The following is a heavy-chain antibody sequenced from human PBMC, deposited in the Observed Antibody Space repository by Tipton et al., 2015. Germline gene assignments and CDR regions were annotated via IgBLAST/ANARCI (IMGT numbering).Heavy chain of an antibody. CDR1: GFTFSTYA. Sequence: AVSGFTFSTYAMNWVRQPPGKGLEWVSGISGSGGSTYYRDSVKGRFTISRDNSKNTLSLQMNSLRAEDTAVYYCAKSNDYGSGSYYPLPFFDYWGQGALVTVSS. CDR3: AKSNDYGSGSYYPLPFFDY. J-gene: IGHJ4*02. D-gene: IGHD3-10*01. CDR2: ISGSGGST. V-gene: IGHV3-23*01.